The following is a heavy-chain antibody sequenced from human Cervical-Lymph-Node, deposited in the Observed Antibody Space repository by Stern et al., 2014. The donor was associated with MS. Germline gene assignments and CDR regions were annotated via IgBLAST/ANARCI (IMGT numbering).Heavy chain of an antibody. Sequence: QVQLVQAGAEVKKPGASVKVSCKTYGYTFTSYDINWVRQATGQGLECMGWMNPDSGNTGYAQSFQGRVTITRDPSISTAYMELSNLRSDDTSVYYCTRTAVRGVPGMDVWGQGTTVTVSS. CDR2: MNPDSGNT. CDR3: TRTAVRGVPGMDV. D-gene: IGHD3-10*01. CDR1: GYTFTSYD. J-gene: IGHJ6*02. V-gene: IGHV1-8*01.